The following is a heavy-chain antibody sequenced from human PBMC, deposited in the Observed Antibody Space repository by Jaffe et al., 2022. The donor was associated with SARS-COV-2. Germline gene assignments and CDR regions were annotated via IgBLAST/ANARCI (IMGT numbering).Heavy chain of an antibody. CDR1: GFNFITLW. V-gene: IGHV3-7*01. D-gene: IGHD6-25*01. CDR3: ARQRPGYFDF. J-gene: IGHJ2*01. CDR2: IKEDGSEK. Sequence: EVQLVESGGGLVQPGGSLRLSCAASGFNFITLWMCWVRQVPGKGLEWVANIKEDGSEKYYVDSVKGRFTISRDNAKNLVYLQMNSLRVEDTAVYYCARQRPGYFDFWGRGTLVTVSS.